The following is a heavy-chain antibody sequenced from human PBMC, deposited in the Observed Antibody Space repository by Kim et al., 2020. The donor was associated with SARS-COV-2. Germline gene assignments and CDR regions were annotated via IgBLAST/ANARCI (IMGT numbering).Heavy chain of an antibody. Sequence: GGSLRLSCAVSGFKVSNNYMSWVRQAPGKGPEWVSVIYIGGSTYYADSVKGRFTISRDNSKNTLYLQMNSLRAEDTAIYYCARGSGAAATTRNWGQGILVAVSS. D-gene: IGHD6-13*01. CDR2: IYIGGST. V-gene: IGHV3-53*01. J-gene: IGHJ4*02. CDR3: ARGSGAAATTRN. CDR1: GFKVSNNY.